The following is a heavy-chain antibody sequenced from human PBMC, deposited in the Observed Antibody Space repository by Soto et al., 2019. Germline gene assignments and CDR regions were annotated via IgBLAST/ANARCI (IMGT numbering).Heavy chain of an antibody. CDR2: ISYDGRNK. D-gene: IGHD5-18*01. CDR1: GFTFSSYA. V-gene: IGHV3-30*04. CDR3: ARGHFQTWIQVWPTFEALDI. J-gene: IGHJ3*02. Sequence: QVQLVESGGGVVQPGRSLRLSCAASGFTFSSYAMHWVRQAPGKGLEWVAVISYDGRNKYYADSVKGRFTISRDNSKNTLYLQTNSLRADDTAVYYCARGHFQTWIQVWPTFEALDIWGQGTMVTVSS.